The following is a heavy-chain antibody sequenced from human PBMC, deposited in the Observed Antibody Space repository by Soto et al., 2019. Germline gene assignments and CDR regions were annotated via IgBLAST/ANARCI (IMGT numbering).Heavy chain of an antibody. CDR3: GKKQMGSSSSQIDY. D-gene: IGHD6-6*01. Sequence: GGSLRLSCAASGFTFSDYGMHWVRQAPGKGLEWVAVISYDGSNKYYADSVKGRFTISRDNSKNTLYLQMNSLRAEDTAVYYCGKKQMGSSSSQIDYWGQGTLVTVYS. CDR1: GFTFSDYG. V-gene: IGHV3-30*18. J-gene: IGHJ4*02. CDR2: ISYDGSNK.